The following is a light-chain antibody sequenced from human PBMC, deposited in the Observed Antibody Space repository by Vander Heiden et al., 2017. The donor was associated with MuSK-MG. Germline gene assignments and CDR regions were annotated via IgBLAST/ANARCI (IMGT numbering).Light chain of an antibody. CDR2: GAS. Sequence: EIVMTQSPATLSVSPGGRATLSCRASQRVSSTLAWYQQKPGQAPRLLFYGASTRATGLPARFSGSGSGTEFTLTISSLQSEDLAVYYCQQNDNWPPTFGQGTKVEIK. CDR3: QQNDNWPPT. CDR1: QRVSST. V-gene: IGKV3-15*01. J-gene: IGKJ1*01.